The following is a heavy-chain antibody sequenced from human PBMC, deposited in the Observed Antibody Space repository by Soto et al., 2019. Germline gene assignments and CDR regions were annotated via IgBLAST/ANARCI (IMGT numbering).Heavy chain of an antibody. Sequence: SVKVSFKASCYNFMPYGVNWVRQAPGQGLEWMGWISPWKGNTNYAQSFQGRVTMTTDTSTSTAYMELRSLTSDDTAVYYCARDLDPSGSYYTDYWGPGTLVTVSS. J-gene: IGHJ4*02. CDR3: ARDLDPSGSYYTDY. CDR1: CYNFMPYG. D-gene: IGHD3-10*01. CDR2: ISPWKGNT. V-gene: IGHV1-18*04.